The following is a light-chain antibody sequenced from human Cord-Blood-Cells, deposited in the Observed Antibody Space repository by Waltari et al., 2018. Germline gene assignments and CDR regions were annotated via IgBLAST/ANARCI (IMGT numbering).Light chain of an antibody. CDR1: QSVSSY. V-gene: IGKV3-11*01. Sequence: EIVLPQSPATLSLSPGESATLSCRASQSVSSYLAWYQQKHGQAPRLLIYDASNRATGSPARFSSSGSGTDFTLTISSLEPEDFAVYYCQQRSNWPWTFGQGTKVEIK. J-gene: IGKJ1*01. CDR2: DAS. CDR3: QQRSNWPWT.